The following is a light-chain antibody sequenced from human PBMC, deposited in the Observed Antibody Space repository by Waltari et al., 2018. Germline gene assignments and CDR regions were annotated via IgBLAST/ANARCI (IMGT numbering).Light chain of an antibody. J-gene: IGKJ2*03. V-gene: IGKV1-5*03. CDR3: QQYNSYSTYS. CDR1: QSISNW. CDR2: KAS. Sequence: DIQMTQSPSSLSASVGDRVTITCRASQSISNWLAWYQQKPGKAPNLLIYKASSLESGVAPRFSGSGSGTEFTLTITSLQPDDFATYYCQQYNSYSTYSFGQGTKLEIK.